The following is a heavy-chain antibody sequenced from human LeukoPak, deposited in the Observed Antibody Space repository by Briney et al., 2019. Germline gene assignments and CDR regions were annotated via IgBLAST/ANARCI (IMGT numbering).Heavy chain of an antibody. J-gene: IGHJ4*02. CDR2: IYYSGST. CDR3: ARRVSGSLYYFDY. Sequence: SDTLSLTCTVSGGSIGSYYWSWIRQPPGKGLEWIGYIYYSGSTDYNPSLKSRVTISVDTSKNQFSLRLSSVTAADTAVYYCARRVSGSLYYFDYWGQGTLVTVSS. V-gene: IGHV4-59*08. D-gene: IGHD3-10*01. CDR1: GGSIGSYY.